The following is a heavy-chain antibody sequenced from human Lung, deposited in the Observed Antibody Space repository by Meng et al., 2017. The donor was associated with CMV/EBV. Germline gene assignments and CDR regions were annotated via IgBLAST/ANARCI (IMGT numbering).Heavy chain of an antibody. CDR2: INPNSGGT. J-gene: IGHJ5*02. CDR1: GYTFTGYY. CDR3: ARGVGYCSSTSCQVWFDP. D-gene: IGHD2-2*01. V-gene: IGHV1-2*02. Sequence: SXXVSXXASGYTFTGYYMHWVRQAPGQGLEWMGWINPNSGGTNYAQKFQGRVTMTRDTSISTAYMELSRLRSDDTDVYYCARGVGYCSSTSCQVWFDPWXQGTLVTVYS.